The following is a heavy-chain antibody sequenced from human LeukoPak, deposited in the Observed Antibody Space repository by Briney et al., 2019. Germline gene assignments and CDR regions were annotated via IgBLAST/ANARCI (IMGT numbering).Heavy chain of an antibody. D-gene: IGHD6-19*01. J-gene: IGHJ4*02. CDR1: GFTFSSYG. Sequence: GGSLRLSCAASGFTFSSYGMHWVRQAPGKGLEWVAVISYDGGNKYYADSVKGRFTISRDNSKNTLYLQMNSLRAEDTAVYYCAKGQAVAGSYYFDYWGQGTLVTVSS. CDR2: ISYDGGNK. CDR3: AKGQAVAGSYYFDY. V-gene: IGHV3-30*18.